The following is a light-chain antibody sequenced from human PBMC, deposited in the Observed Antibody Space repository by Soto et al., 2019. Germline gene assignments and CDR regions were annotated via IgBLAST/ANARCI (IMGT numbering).Light chain of an antibody. CDR2: LNSDGSH. CDR3: QTWATGIVV. Sequence: QSVLTQSPSASASLGASVKLTCTLSSGHSSYAIAWHQQQPEKGPRYLMKLNSDGSHGKGDGIPDRFSGSSSGAERYLTISSLQSEDEADYYCQTWATGIVVFGGGTKLTVL. CDR1: SGHSSYA. V-gene: IGLV4-69*01. J-gene: IGLJ2*01.